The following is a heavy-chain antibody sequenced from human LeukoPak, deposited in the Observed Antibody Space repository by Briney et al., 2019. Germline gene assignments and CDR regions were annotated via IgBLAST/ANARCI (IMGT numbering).Heavy chain of an antibody. CDR1: GGSFSGYY. Sequence: SETLSLTCAVYGGSFSGYYWSWIRQPPGKGLEWIGYKDYSGSTNYNRSLKSRVTISVDTSKNQFSLKLSSVTAADTAVYYCARVAAAAGTYYFDYWGQGTLVTVSS. CDR3: ARVAAAAGTYYFDY. J-gene: IGHJ4*02. V-gene: IGHV4-59*12. CDR2: KDYSGST. D-gene: IGHD6-13*01.